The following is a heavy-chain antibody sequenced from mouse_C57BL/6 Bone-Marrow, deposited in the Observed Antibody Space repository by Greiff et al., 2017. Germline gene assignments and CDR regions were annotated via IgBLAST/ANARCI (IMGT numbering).Heavy chain of an antibody. D-gene: IGHD1-1*01. CDR2: INPGSGGT. J-gene: IGHJ2*01. V-gene: IGHV1-54*01. CDR1: GYAFTNYL. Sequence: VQLQQSGAELVRPGTSVKVSCKASGYAFTNYLIEWVKQRPGQGLEWIGVINPGSGGTNYNEKFKGKATLTADKSSSTAYMQLSSLTSEDSAVYFCARGLYYGSLYYFDYWGQGTTLTVSS. CDR3: ARGLYYGSLYYFDY.